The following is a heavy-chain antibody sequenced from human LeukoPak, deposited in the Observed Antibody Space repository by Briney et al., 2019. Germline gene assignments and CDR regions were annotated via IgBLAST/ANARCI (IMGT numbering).Heavy chain of an antibody. J-gene: IGHJ3*02. D-gene: IGHD4-11*01. CDR3: ARTMTTVTFDAFDI. Sequence: SETLSLTCTVSGDSISSSSSYWGWIRQPPGEGLEWIGSIYYSGSTYYNTSLKSRVTISVDTSKNQFSLKLSSVTAADTAVYYCARTMTTVTFDAFDIWGQGTMVTVSS. CDR1: GDSISSSSSY. V-gene: IGHV4-39*07. CDR2: IYYSGST.